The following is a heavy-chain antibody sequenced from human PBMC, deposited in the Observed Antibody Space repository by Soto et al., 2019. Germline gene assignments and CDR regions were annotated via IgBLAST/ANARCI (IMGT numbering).Heavy chain of an antibody. CDR2: IYYSGST. CDR1: GGSISSYY. V-gene: IGHV4-59*01. CDR3: HWGGFAFDF. J-gene: IGHJ3*01. Sequence: PSETLSLTCTVSGGSISSYYWSWIRQPPGKRLEWIGYIYYSGSTNYNPSLKSRVTISVDTSKNQFSLKLSSVTAADTAVYYCHWGGFAFDFWGQGTMVTVSS. D-gene: IGHD7-27*01.